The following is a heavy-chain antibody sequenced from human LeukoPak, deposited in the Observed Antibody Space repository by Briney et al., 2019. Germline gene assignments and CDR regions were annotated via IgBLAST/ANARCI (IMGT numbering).Heavy chain of an antibody. CDR3: ARAVSGSLDY. Sequence: MSVKSRITINPDTSKNQVSLQLNSVTPEDTAVYYCARAVSGSLDYWGQGTLVTVSP. J-gene: IGHJ4*02. D-gene: IGHD1-26*01. V-gene: IGHV6-1*01.